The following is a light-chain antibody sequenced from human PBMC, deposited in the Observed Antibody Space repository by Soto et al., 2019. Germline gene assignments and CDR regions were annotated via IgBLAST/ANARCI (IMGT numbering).Light chain of an antibody. CDR2: GAS. J-gene: IGKJ5*01. Sequence: EIVLTQSPGTLSLSPGERATLSCRASQSVSSSYLAWYQQKPGQAPRLLIYGASSRATGIPGRFSGSGSGTDFTLTISRLEPEDFAVYYCQQRNNWQAFGQGTRLEIK. CDR1: QSVSSSY. V-gene: IGKV3D-20*02. CDR3: QQRNNWQA.